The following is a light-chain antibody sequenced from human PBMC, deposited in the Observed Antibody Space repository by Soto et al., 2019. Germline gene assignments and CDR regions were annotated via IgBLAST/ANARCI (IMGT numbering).Light chain of an antibody. J-gene: IGKJ1*01. CDR3: QQYNDWPT. V-gene: IGKV3-15*01. Sequence: VTQSPATLSLSPGERGSLSCRASQSVSSNLAWYQQKPGQAPRLLIYGASTRATGIPARFSVIGSGTEFTLTIRSLKSEDFAVDYCQQYNDWPTFGQGTKVDIK. CDR2: GAS. CDR1: QSVSSN.